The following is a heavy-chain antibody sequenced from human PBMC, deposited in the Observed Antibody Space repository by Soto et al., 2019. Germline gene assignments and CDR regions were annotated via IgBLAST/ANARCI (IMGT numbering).Heavy chain of an antibody. CDR3: ARSRGYDFNFDY. D-gene: IGHD5-12*01. V-gene: IGHV4-31*03. Sequence: SETLSLPCTVSGGSISSGGYYWSWIRQHPRKCLEWIGYIYYSGSTYYNPSLKSRVTISVDTSKNQFSLKLISVTAAVTAVDDCARSRGYDFNFDYWGQGTLVTVSS. CDR2: IYYSGST. CDR1: GGSISSGGYY. J-gene: IGHJ4*02.